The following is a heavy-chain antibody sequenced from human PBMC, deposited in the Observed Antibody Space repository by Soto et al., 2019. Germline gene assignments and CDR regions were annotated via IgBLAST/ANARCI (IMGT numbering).Heavy chain of an antibody. D-gene: IGHD2-21*02. J-gene: IGHJ6*02. CDR3: AIAEGVAYCGGDCYSGDV. Sequence: QVQLVQSGAEVKKPGSSVKVSCKASGGTFSSYAISWVRQAPGQGLEWMGGIIPIFGTANYAQKFQGRVTITADESTSTADMELSSLRSEDTAVYYRAIAEGVAYCGGDCYSGDVGGQGTTVTVSS. V-gene: IGHV1-69*12. CDR1: GGTFSSYA. CDR2: IIPIFGTA.